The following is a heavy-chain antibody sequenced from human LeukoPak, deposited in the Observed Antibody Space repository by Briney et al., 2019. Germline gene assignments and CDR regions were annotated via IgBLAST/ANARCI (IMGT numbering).Heavy chain of an antibody. Sequence: GASVKVSCKASGYTFTSYGISWVRQAPGQGLEWMGWISAYNGNTNYAQKLQGRVTMTTDTSTSTAYMELRSLRSDDTAVYHCARDPVVVAATPGGTPDYWGQGTLVTVSS. D-gene: IGHD2-15*01. CDR2: ISAYNGNT. CDR3: ARDPVVVAATPGGTPDY. V-gene: IGHV1-18*01. J-gene: IGHJ4*02. CDR1: GYTFTSYG.